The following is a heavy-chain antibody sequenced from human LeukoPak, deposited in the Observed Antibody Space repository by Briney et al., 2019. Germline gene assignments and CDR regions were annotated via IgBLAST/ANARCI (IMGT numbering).Heavy chain of an antibody. D-gene: IGHD6-13*01. J-gene: IGHJ3*02. Sequence: GGSLRLSCAASGLTFSSYSMNWVRQAPGKGLEWVSSISSSSSYIYYADSVKGRFTISRDNAKNSLYLQMNSLRAEDTAVYYCARDRRYSSSWYGAFDIWGQGTMVTVSS. CDR1: GLTFSSYS. CDR3: ARDRRYSSSWYGAFDI. CDR2: ISSSSSYI. V-gene: IGHV3-21*01.